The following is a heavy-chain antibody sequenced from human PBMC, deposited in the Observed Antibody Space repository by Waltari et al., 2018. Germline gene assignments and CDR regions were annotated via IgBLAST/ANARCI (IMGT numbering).Heavy chain of an antibody. CDR3: ARGGYCSGGSCSLEWFDP. CDR1: GGTFSSYA. Sequence: QVQLVQSGAEVKKPGSSVKVSCKASGGTFSSYAISWVRQAPGQGLEWMGRIIPIFGTANYAQKFQGRVTITADKSTSTAYMELSSLRSEDTAVYYCARGGYCSGGSCSLEWFDPWGQGTLDTVSS. CDR2: IIPIFGTA. V-gene: IGHV1-69*08. J-gene: IGHJ5*02. D-gene: IGHD2-15*01.